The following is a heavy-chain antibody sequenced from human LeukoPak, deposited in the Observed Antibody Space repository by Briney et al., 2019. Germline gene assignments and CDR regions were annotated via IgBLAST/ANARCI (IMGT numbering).Heavy chain of an antibody. J-gene: IGHJ4*02. CDR2: ISSSGSTI. CDR1: GFTFSSYE. V-gene: IGHV3-48*03. Sequence: GGSLRLSCAASGFTFSSYEMNWVRQAPGKGLEWVSYISSSGSTIYYADSVKGRFTISRDNSKNTLYLQMNSLRAEDTAVYYCAKRSGSFDYWGQGTLVTVSS. CDR3: AKRSGSFDY. D-gene: IGHD1-26*01.